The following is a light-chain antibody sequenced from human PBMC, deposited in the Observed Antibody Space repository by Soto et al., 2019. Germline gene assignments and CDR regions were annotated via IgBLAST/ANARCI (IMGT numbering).Light chain of an antibody. CDR2: RND. Sequence: QPVLTQPPSASGTPGQRVTISCSGSSSNIGSHNVYWYQQFPGTAPKLLIYRNDQRPSGVPDRFSGSKSGTSASLAISGLRSEDEADYYCAAWDDSLSGRVFGGGTKLTVL. J-gene: IGLJ3*02. V-gene: IGLV1-47*01. CDR3: AAWDDSLSGRV. CDR1: SSNIGSHN.